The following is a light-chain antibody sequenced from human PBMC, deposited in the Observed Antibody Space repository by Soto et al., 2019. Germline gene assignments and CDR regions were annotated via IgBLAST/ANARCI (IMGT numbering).Light chain of an antibody. V-gene: IGKV3-15*01. CDR2: GAS. CDR1: RSVSSD. CDR3: QQYNDWPQT. J-gene: IGKJ1*01. Sequence: EVVMTQSPDILSVSPGERATLSCRASRSVSSDLAWYQQKPGQAPRLLIYGASTRATGIPARFSGGGSGTEFTLTISSLQSEDFAVYYSQQYNDWPQTFGQGTKV.